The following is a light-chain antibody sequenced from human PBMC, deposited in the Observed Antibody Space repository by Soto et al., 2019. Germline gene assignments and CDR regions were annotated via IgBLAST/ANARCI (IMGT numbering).Light chain of an antibody. CDR3: QQYGSSGP. Sequence: EVGLTQSPGTLSLSAGERATLSFRASQSVSNNYLAWYQQKPGQAPRLLIYGASNRATGIPDRFSGSGSGTDLTLTISRLEPEDFAVYYCQQYGSSGPFGQGTKV. V-gene: IGKV3-20*01. J-gene: IGKJ1*01. CDR2: GAS. CDR1: QSVSNNY.